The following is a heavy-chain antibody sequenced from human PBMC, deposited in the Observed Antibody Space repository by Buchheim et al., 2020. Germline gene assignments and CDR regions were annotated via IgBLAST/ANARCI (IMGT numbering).Heavy chain of an antibody. CDR1: GFTFSSYS. J-gene: IGHJ6*02. D-gene: IGHD2-15*01. Sequence: EVQLVESGGGLVKPGGSLRLSCAASGFTFSSYSMNWVRQAPGKGLEWVSSISSSSSYIYYADSVKGRFTISRDNSKNTLYLQMNSLRAEDTAVYYCAKESCSGGSCYFYYYGMDVWGQGTT. CDR3: AKESCSGGSCYFYYYGMDV. V-gene: IGHV3-21*01. CDR2: ISSSSSYI.